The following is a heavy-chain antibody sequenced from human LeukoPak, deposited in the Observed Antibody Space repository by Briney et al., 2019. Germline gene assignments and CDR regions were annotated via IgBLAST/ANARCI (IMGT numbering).Heavy chain of an antibody. D-gene: IGHD4-17*01. Sequence: PGGSLRLSCAASGFTFSSYAMSWVRQAPGKGLEWVSAISASGGGTYYADSVKGRFTISRDNSKNTLYLQMNSLRAEDTAVYYCAKTPTRNIYGDYGYWGQGTLVTVSS. V-gene: IGHV3-23*01. CDR1: GFTFSSYA. CDR2: ISASGGGT. CDR3: AKTPTRNIYGDYGY. J-gene: IGHJ4*02.